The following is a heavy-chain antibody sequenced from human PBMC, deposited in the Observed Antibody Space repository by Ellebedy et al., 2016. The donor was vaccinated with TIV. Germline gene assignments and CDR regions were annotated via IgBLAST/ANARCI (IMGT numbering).Heavy chain of an antibody. D-gene: IGHD1-26*01. Sequence: GGSLRLSXAASGFTFSSYSMNWVRQAPGKGLEWVSSTHGTGGDTYYADSVKGRFTISKDNAKNTLFLQMNSLRPEDTAVYYCARDIEGPGPTVDYWGQGTLVTVSS. CDR3: ARDIEGPGPTVDY. CDR2: THGTGGDT. V-gene: IGHV3-21*01. J-gene: IGHJ4*02. CDR1: GFTFSSYS.